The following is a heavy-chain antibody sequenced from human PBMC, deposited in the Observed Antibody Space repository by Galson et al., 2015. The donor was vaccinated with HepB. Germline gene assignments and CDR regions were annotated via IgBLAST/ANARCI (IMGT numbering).Heavy chain of an antibody. J-gene: IGHJ6*02. CDR1: GGTFSSYA. CDR3: ASTSRGYSYGYGMDV. V-gene: IGHV1-69*13. Sequence: SVKVSCKASGGTFSSYAISWVRQAPGQGLEWMGGIIPIFGTANYAQKFQGRVTITADESTSTAYMELSSLRSEDTAVYYCASTSRGYSYGYGMDVWGQGTTVTVSS. D-gene: IGHD5-18*01. CDR2: IIPIFGTA.